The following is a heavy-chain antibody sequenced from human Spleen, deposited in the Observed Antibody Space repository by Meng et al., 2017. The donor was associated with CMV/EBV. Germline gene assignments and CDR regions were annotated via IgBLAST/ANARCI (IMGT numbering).Heavy chain of an antibody. CDR2: ISGSGSTI. V-gene: IGHV3-11*01. CDR1: GFSFSDYY. CDR3: VRDYKGGYYDILIRGYYFGMDV. D-gene: IGHD3-9*01. Sequence: GESLKISCAASGFSFSDYYMSWIRQAPGKGLEWISYISGSGSTIYYADSVEGRFTISRDNAKNSLYLQMNSLRAEDTAVYYCVRDYKGGYYDILIRGYYFGMDVWGQGTTVTVSS. J-gene: IGHJ6*02.